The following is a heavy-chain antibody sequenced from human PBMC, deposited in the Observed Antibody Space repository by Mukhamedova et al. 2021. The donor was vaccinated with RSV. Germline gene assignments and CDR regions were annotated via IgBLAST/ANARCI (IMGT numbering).Heavy chain of an antibody. D-gene: IGHD4-17*01. CDR2: ISYDGGYK. CDR1: SSYA. V-gene: IGHV3-30-3*01. Sequence: SSYAMHWVRQAPGKGLEWVAVISYDGGYKYYADSVKGRFTIFRDNSKNTLYLQMNSLRAEDTAVYYCGRGPTVTTIADYWGQGS. J-gene: IGHJ4*02. CDR3: GRGPTVTTIADY.